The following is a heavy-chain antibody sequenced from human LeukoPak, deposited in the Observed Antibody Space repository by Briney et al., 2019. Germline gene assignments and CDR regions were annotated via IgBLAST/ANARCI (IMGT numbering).Heavy chain of an antibody. CDR3: ARDQSVRLLQTSSTYFKHVFAI. V-gene: IGHV1-18*01. J-gene: IGHJ3*02. CDR2: ISAYNGNT. Sequence: GASVKLSCKTSGYTFTNYGISWVRQAPGLGLEWMGWISAYNGNTNYAQKVQGRVTMTTDTSTSTAYMELRSLRFDDTAVYYCARDQSVRLLQTSSTYFKHVFAIWGQGSMVTVSS. CDR1: GYTFTNYG. D-gene: IGHD6-13*01.